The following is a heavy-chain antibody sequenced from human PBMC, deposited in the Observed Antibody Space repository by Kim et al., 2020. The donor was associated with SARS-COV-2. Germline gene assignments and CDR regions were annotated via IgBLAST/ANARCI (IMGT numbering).Heavy chain of an antibody. CDR2: IDGSSTDV. Sequence: GGSLRLSCAASGFTFSVYSMHWVRQAPGRGLEWVSFIDGSSTDVRQKDSVKGRFTISRDNAKRSLFLQMNSLRVEDTVVYYCVRDGGAYSLDYWGQGTL. J-gene: IGHJ4*02. D-gene: IGHD3-16*01. CDR1: GFTFSVYS. CDR3: VRDGGAYSLDY. V-gene: IGHV3-21*01.